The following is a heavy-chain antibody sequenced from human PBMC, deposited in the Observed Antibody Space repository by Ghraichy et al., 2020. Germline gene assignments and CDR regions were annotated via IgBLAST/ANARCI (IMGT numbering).Heavy chain of an antibody. Sequence: SETLSLTCTVSGGSVSSSYWNWIRQPAGKGLEWIGRIYDIANTNYNPSLKSRVTMSVDTSKNQFSLRLNSVTAADTAVYYCARARDNTGYYNGAFEYWGQGIVVTVSS. CDR3: ARARDNTGYYNGAFEY. D-gene: IGHD3-9*01. CDR1: GGSVSSSY. J-gene: IGHJ4*02. V-gene: IGHV4-4*07. CDR2: IYDIANT.